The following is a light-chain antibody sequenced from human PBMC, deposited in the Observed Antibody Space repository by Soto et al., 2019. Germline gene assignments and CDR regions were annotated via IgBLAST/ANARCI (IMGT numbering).Light chain of an antibody. Sequence: QSVLTQPPSVSGAPGQRVTISCTGSSSNIGACYDVHWYQQLPGTAPKLLIYGNSNRPSGVPDRFSGSKSGTSASLAITGLQDEDEADYYWQSYDSSLSGWVFGGGTKLTVL. CDR3: QSYDSSLSGWV. CDR1: SSNIGACYD. J-gene: IGLJ3*02. V-gene: IGLV1-40*01. CDR2: GNS.